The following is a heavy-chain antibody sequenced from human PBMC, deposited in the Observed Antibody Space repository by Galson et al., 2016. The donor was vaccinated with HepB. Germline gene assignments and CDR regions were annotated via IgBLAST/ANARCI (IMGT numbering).Heavy chain of an antibody. CDR3: GRAQWIPARRAAYFDY. V-gene: IGHV3-7*04. J-gene: IGHJ4*02. Sequence: SLRLSCAASGFTFSNFWMNWVRQAPGKGLEWVANIKQDGSEKYFADSVEGRSTISRDNARNSLFLQMDSLRPDDTAVYYCGRAQWIPARRAAYFDYWGQGSLVTVSS. D-gene: IGHD5-18*01. CDR1: GFTFSNFW. CDR2: IKQDGSEK.